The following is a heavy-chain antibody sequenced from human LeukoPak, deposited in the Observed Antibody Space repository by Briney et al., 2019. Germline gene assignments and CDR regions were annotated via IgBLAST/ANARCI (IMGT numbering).Heavy chain of an antibody. Sequence: SETLSLTCAVYGGSFSGYYWSWIRQPPGKGLEWIGEINHSGSTDYNPSLKSRVTISVDTSKNQFSLKLSSVTAADTAVYYCARGFPYYDFWSGYRVSYFDYWGQGTLVTVSS. CDR2: INHSGST. J-gene: IGHJ4*02. V-gene: IGHV4-34*01. CDR1: GGSFSGYY. D-gene: IGHD3-3*01. CDR3: ARGFPYYDFWSGYRVSYFDY.